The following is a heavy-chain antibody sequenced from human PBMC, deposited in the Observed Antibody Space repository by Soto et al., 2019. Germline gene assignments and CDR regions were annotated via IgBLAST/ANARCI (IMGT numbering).Heavy chain of an antibody. Sequence: EVQLVESGGGLVKPGGSLRLSCAASGFTFSSYSMNWVRQAPGKGLEWVSSISSSSSYIYYADSVKGRFTISRDNAKNSLYRQMNGLRAEDTAVYYWARLLAAAGTLYYYGMDVWGQGTTVTVSS. V-gene: IGHV3-21*01. D-gene: IGHD6-13*01. J-gene: IGHJ6*02. CDR3: ARLLAAAGTLYYYGMDV. CDR1: GFTFSSYS. CDR2: ISSSSSYI.